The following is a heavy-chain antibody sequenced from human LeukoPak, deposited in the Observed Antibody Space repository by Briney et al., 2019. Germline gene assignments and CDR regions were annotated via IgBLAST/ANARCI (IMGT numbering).Heavy chain of an antibody. V-gene: IGHV4-31*03. J-gene: IGHJ3*02. CDR3: ARGVLVAGAFDI. CDR2: IYYTGSP. D-gene: IGHD3-3*01. CDR1: GGSISSGGYH. Sequence: SQTLSLTCTGSGGSISSGGYHWNWIRLHTGKGLEWIGYIYYTGSPYYNPSLKSRVTISVDTSKNQFSLKLTSVAAADTAVYYCARGVLVAGAFDIWGQGTMVIVSS.